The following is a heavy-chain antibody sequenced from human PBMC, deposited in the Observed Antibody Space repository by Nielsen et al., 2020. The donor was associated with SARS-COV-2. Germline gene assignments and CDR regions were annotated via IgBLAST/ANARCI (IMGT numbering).Heavy chain of an antibody. CDR3: ARDVNMIKFGGVMYYFDY. J-gene: IGHJ4*02. CDR1: GYTFTSYG. D-gene: IGHD3-16*01. CDR2: ISAYNGNT. Sequence: ASVKVSCKASGYTFTSYGISWVRQAHGQGLEWMGWISAYNGNTNYAQKLQGRVTMTTDTSTRTAYMELRSLRSDDTAVYYCARDVNMIKFGGVMYYFDYWGQGNLVTVSS. V-gene: IGHV1-18*01.